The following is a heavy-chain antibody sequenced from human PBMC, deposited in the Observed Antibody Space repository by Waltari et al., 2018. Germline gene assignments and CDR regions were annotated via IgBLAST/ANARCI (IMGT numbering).Heavy chain of an antibody. CDR2: INPNSGDT. J-gene: IGHJ5*02. D-gene: IGHD2-2*01. Sequence: SVKVSCKASGYSLTSYYMHWVRQAPGLGLEWMGRINPNSGDTNSAPKFQGRVTLTRDTSVNTAFLELRSLTSDDTAVYFCARESAFSTSWYPGFDPWGQGTLVTVAS. V-gene: IGHV1-2*06. CDR3: ARESAFSTSWYPGFDP. CDR1: GYSLTSYY.